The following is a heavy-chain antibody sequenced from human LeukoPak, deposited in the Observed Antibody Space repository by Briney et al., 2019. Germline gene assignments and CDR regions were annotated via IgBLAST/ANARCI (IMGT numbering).Heavy chain of an antibody. CDR3: ARETEPLDYGDSTNLDY. CDR2: IGGRTGNI. J-gene: IGHJ4*02. CDR1: GFTFSRYS. D-gene: IGHD4/OR15-4a*01. Sequence: GGSLRLSCAASGFTFSRYSVNWVRQAPGKGVEWLAFIGGRTGNIYYADSVKGRFSISRDNAKDSVYLQMNRLRADDTAVYYCARETEPLDYGDSTNLDYWGQGTLVTVSS. V-gene: IGHV3-21*01.